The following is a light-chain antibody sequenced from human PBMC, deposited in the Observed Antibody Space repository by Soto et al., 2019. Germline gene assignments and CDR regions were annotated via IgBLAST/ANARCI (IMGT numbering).Light chain of an antibody. CDR1: SSNIGSNT. Sequence: QSVLTQPPSASGTPGQRVTISCSGSSSNIGSNTVNWYQQLPGTAPKLLTYSNNQRPSGVPDRFSGSKSGTSASLAISGLQSEDEADYYCAAWDDXLNGYVFGTGTKVTVL. CDR3: AAWDDXLNGYV. V-gene: IGLV1-44*01. J-gene: IGLJ1*01. CDR2: SNN.